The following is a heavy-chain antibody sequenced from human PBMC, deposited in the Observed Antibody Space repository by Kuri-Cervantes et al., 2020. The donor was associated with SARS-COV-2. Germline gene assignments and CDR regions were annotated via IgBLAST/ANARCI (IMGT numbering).Heavy chain of an antibody. CDR2: IYYSGST. CDR3: AREYYDILTGHQLFDY. V-gene: IGHV4-59*12. D-gene: IGHD3-9*01. Sequence: ESLKISCTVSGGSISSYYWSWIRQPPGKGLEWIGYIYYSGSTYYNPSLKSRVTISVDTSKNQFSLKLSSVTAADTAVYYCAREYYDILTGHQLFDYWGQGTLVTVSS. J-gene: IGHJ4*02. CDR1: GGSISSYY.